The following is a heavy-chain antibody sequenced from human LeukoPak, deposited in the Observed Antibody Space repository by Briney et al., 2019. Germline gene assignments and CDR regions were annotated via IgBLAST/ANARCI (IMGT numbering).Heavy chain of an antibody. J-gene: IGHJ6*02. Sequence: ASVKVSCKASGYTFTSYGISWARQAPGQGLEWMGWISAYNGNTNYAQKLQGRVTMTTDTSTSTAYMELRSLRSDDTAVYYCARDRTMIVVFTAPYYYYGMDVWGQGTTVTVSS. CDR3: ARDRTMIVVFTAPYYYYGMDV. D-gene: IGHD3-22*01. V-gene: IGHV1-18*01. CDR2: ISAYNGNT. CDR1: GYTFTSYG.